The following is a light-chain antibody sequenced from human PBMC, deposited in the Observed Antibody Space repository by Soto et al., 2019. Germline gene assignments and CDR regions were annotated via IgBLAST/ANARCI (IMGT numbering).Light chain of an antibody. V-gene: IGLV2-14*01. CDR3: SSYTSSSTLYV. CDR2: EVS. J-gene: IGLJ1*01. CDR1: SSDVGGYNY. Sequence: QSVLAQPASVSGCPRQSITISCTGTSSDVGGYNYVSWYQQHPGKAPKLMIYEVSNRPSGVSNRFSGSKSGNTASLTISGLQAEDEADYYCSSYTSSSTLYVFGTGTKVTVL.